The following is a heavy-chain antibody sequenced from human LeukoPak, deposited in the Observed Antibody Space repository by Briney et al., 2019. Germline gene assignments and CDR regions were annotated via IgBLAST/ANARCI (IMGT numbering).Heavy chain of an antibody. V-gene: IGHV3-48*04. D-gene: IGHD3-22*01. CDR1: GFTFSSYS. Sequence: PGGSLRLSCAASGFTFSSYSMNWVRQAPGKGLEWVSYISSSGSTIYYADSVKGRFTISRDNAKNSLYLQMNSLRAEDTAVYYCARRGRGYYDSSGYYAWVNWGQGTLVTVSS. CDR3: ARRGRGYYDSSGYYAWVN. CDR2: ISSSGSTI. J-gene: IGHJ4*02.